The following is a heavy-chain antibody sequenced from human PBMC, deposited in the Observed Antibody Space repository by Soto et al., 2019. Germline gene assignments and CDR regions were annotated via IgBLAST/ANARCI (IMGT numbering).Heavy chain of an antibody. J-gene: IGHJ5*02. D-gene: IGHD5-12*01. CDR1: GVSISGYH. CDR2: IHYSGST. Sequence: SETLSLTCTVSGVSISGYHWGWFRQPPGKGLEWIGWIHYSGSTKYNPSLMSRVTISVDMSKNQFFSLKMRSVTAADTAIYYCARIAHGYDSFGWFDPWGQGTLVTVSS. CDR3: ARIAHGYDSFGWFDP. V-gene: IGHV4-59*01.